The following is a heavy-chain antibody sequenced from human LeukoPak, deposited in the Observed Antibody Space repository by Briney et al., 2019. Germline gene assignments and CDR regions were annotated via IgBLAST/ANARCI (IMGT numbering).Heavy chain of an antibody. CDR2: INPNSGGS. J-gene: IGHJ6*03. D-gene: IGHD5-12*01. CDR1: VYTFNAYY. Sequence: ASVKVSCKTSVYTFNAYYMHGVRQAPGRGLDWMGWINPNSGGSNYAQKFEGRVTMTSDTPVNTAYMELSRLISDDTAVYFCARGSGFSYMDVWGKGTTVTVS. V-gene: IGHV1-2*02. CDR3: ARGSGFSYMDV.